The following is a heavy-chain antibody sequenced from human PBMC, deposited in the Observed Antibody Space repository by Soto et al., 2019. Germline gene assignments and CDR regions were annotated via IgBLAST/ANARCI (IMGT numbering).Heavy chain of an antibody. J-gene: IGHJ4*02. CDR1: GVTCQNNG. Sequence: SQRVSWGGCGVTCQNNGGQGVRQAPGKGLEWVAVVWYDGSNKYYADSVKGRFTISRDNSKNTLYLQMNSLRAEDTAVYYCARAVAAHFDYWGQGTLVRVSS. CDR2: VWYDGSNK. D-gene: IGHD6-19*01. V-gene: IGHV3-33*01. CDR3: ARAVAAHFDY.